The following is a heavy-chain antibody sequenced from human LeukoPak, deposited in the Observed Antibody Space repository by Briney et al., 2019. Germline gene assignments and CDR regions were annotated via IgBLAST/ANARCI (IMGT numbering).Heavy chain of an antibody. CDR3: ARDKQHSYGRYFDY. CDR2: MQFDGNS. D-gene: IGHD5-18*01. CDR1: GGSISTYH. J-gene: IGHJ4*02. Sequence: SETLSLICTVSGGSISTYHWNWIRQSPGKGLEWIGFMQFDGNSNYNPSLRSRVTMFIDTSKNQFHLELSSVTAADTAVYSCARDKQHSYGRYFDYWGQGIQVTVSS. V-gene: IGHV4-59*01.